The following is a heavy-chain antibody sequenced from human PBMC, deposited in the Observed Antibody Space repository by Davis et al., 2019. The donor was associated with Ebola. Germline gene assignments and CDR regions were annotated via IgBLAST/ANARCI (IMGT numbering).Heavy chain of an antibody. CDR1: GGTFSSYA. D-gene: IGHD5-24*01. Sequence: AASVKVSCKASGGTFSSYAISWVRQAPGQGLEWMGGIIPIFGTANYAQKFQGRVTITADESTSTAYMELSSLRSEDTAVYYCASASGMATTSSDYWGQGTLVTVSS. CDR3: ASASGMATTSSDY. V-gene: IGHV1-69*13. J-gene: IGHJ4*02. CDR2: IIPIFGTA.